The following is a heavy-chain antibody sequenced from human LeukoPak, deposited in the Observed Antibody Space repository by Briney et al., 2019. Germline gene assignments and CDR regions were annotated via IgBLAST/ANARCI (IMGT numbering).Heavy chain of an antibody. CDR2: INHSGST. CDR3: ARVLGYYYYMDV. V-gene: IGHV4-34*01. CDR1: GGSFSGYY. D-gene: IGHD3-16*01. J-gene: IGHJ6*03. Sequence: SETLSLTCAVYGGSFSGYYWSWIRQPPGKGLEWIGEINHSGSTNYNPSLKSRVTISVDTSKNQFSLKLSSVTAADTAVYYCARVLGYYYYMDVWGKGTTVTISS.